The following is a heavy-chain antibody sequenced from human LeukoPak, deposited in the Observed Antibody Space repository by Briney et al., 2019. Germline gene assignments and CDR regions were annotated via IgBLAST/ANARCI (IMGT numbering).Heavy chain of an antibody. Sequence: GGSLRLSCAASGFTVSSNYMSWVRQAPGKGLEWVGRIKSTTDGGTTAYAAPVKGRFTISRDDSKNTLYLQMNSLKTEDTAVYYCYSSASHWGQGTLVTVSS. CDR1: GFTVSSNY. CDR3: YSSASH. D-gene: IGHD3-22*01. V-gene: IGHV3-15*01. CDR2: IKSTTDGGTT. J-gene: IGHJ4*02.